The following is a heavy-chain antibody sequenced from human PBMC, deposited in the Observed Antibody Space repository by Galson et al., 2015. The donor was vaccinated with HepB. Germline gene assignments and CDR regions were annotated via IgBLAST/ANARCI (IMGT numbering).Heavy chain of an antibody. D-gene: IGHD1-7*01. V-gene: IGHV3-15*01. J-gene: IGHJ6*02. CDR3: TTWVELPYYYYYYGMDV. CDR1: GFTFSNAR. CDR2: IKSKTDGGTT. Sequence: SLRLSCAASGFTFSNARMSWVRQAPGKGLEWVGRIKSKTDGGTTDYAAPVKGRFTISRDDSKNTLYLQMNSLKTEDTAVYYCTTWVELPYYYYYYGMDVWGQGTTVTVSS.